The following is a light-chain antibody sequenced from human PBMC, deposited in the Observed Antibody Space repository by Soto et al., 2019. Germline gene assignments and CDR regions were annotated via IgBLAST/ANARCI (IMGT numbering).Light chain of an antibody. CDR3: QQSYSTPVT. CDR2: AAS. CDR1: QRISSY. V-gene: IGKV1-39*01. Sequence: DIQMTQSPSSLSAYVGDRVTITCRASQRISSYLNWYQEKPGKAPNLLIFAASRLQSGVQPRFSDSGSGTDFTLTISSLQPEDFATYYWQQSYSTPVTFGQGAKVDIK. J-gene: IGKJ2*01.